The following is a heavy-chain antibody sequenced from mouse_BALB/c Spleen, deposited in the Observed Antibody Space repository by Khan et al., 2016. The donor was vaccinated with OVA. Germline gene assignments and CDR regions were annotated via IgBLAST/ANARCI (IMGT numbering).Heavy chain of an antibody. CDR2: ISYSGST. Sequence: EVQLQESGPGLVKPSQSLSITCTVTGYPITSGYGWNWIRQFPGNKLEWMGYISYSGSTNYNPSLKNRISITRDTSKNQFFLQLNSVTTEDTATYYCARTARIKYWGQGTTLTVSS. CDR1: GYPITSGYG. CDR3: ARTARIKY. V-gene: IGHV3-1*02. J-gene: IGHJ2*01. D-gene: IGHD1-2*01.